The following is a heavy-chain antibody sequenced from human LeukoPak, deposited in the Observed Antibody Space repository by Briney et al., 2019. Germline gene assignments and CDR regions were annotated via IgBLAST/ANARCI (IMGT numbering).Heavy chain of an antibody. J-gene: IGHJ3*02. CDR2: IYSGGST. Sequence: PGGSLRLSCAASGFTVSSNYMSWVRQAPGKGLEWVSVIYSGGSTYYADSVKGRFTISRDNSKNTLYLQMNSLRAEDTAVYYCASPITGNAFDIWGQGTMVTVSS. CDR3: ASPITGNAFDI. D-gene: IGHD5-24*01. V-gene: IGHV3-66*01. CDR1: GFTVSSNY.